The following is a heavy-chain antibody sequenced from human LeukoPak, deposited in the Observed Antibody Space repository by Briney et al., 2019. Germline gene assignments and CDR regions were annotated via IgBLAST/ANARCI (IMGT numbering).Heavy chain of an antibody. V-gene: IGHV1-2*02. D-gene: IGHD3-10*01. CDR3: ARVARVTMVRGVLFDP. Sequence: ASVKVSFKASGYTFTGYYMHSVRQAPGQGVAWMGWINPNSGGTNYAQKFQGRVTLTRDTSISTAYMELNRLRSDDTAVYYCARVARVTMVRGVLFDPWGQGTLVTVSS. CDR1: GYTFTGYY. CDR2: INPNSGGT. J-gene: IGHJ5*02.